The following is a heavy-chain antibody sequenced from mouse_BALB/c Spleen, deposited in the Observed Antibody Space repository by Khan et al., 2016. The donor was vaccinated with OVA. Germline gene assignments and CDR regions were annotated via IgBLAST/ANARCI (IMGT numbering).Heavy chain of an antibody. CDR2: ISDGGSYT. D-gene: IGHD1-1*02. J-gene: IGHJ3*01. CDR3: ARAGYGGFAY. CDR1: GFTFSDYY. V-gene: IGHV5-4*02. Sequence: VELVESGGGLVKPGGSLKLPCAASGFTFSDYYMYWVRQTPEKRLEWVATISDGGSYTYYPDIVTGRFTISRDHAKNNLYLQLSSLKSEDTAMYYWARAGYGGFAYWGQGTLVTVSA.